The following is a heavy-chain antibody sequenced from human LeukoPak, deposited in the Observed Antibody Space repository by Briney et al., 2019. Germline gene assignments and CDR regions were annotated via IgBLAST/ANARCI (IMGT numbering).Heavy chain of an antibody. CDR3: ARDQIGSR. J-gene: IGHJ4*02. CDR2: ISGSSSHI. Sequence: GGSLRLSCEASGFTFSDYYLSWIRQAPGKGLEWISYISGSSSHINYADSVKGRFTISRDNAKKSVYLQMDSLRVEDTAVYYCARDQIGSRWGQGTLVIVSS. CDR1: GFTFSDYY. D-gene: IGHD3-22*01. V-gene: IGHV3-11*06.